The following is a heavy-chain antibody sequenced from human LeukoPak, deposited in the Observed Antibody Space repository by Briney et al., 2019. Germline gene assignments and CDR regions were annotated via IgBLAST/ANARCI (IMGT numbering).Heavy chain of an antibody. CDR1: GGSISSGGYY. CDR3: ARVGRIAEYAFDI. CDR2: IYYSGST. D-gene: IGHD6-6*01. J-gene: IGHJ3*02. Sequence: SETLSLTCTVSGGSISSGGYYWSWIRQHPGKGLEWIGYIYYSGSTYYNPSLKSRVTISVDTSKNQFSLKLSSVTAADTAVYYCARVGRIAEYAFDIWGQGTMVTVSS. V-gene: IGHV4-31*03.